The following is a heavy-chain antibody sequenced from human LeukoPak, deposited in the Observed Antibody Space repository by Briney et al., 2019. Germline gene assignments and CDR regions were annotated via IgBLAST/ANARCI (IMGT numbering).Heavy chain of an antibody. J-gene: IGHJ4*02. CDR1: GLPLRSYG. CDR3: AKDQLGATGNY. V-gene: IGHV3-30*02. CDR2: IRYDGSNQ. Sequence: GGPLRHSRSVSGLPLRSYGMHWVRQAPGKGLAWVAFIRYDGSNQYYADSVKGRFTISRDKSKNTLYLQMSSVRAEDTAVYYCAKDQLGATGNYWGQGTLVTVSS. D-gene: IGHD1-26*01.